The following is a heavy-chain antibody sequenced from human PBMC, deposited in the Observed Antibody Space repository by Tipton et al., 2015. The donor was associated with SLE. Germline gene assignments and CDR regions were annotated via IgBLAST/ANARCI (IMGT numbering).Heavy chain of an antibody. CDR2: INPNTGDT. CDR3: AKVSYYYDRLGYPDY. J-gene: IGHJ4*02. D-gene: IGHD3-22*01. Sequence: QLVQSGAEVKKPGASVKVSCKTSGYTFTDYYMHWVRQAPGQGLEWMGWINPNTGDTNYAQKLQGRVTMTRDTSTSTAYMELSRLRSDDTAVYYCAKVSYYYDRLGYPDYWGQGTLVTVSS. V-gene: IGHV1-2*02. CDR1: GYTFTDYY.